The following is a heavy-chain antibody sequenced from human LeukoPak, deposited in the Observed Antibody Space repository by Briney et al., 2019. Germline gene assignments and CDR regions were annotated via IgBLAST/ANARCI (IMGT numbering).Heavy chain of an antibody. CDR3: ARLDGMGHYYDSSGFIDY. V-gene: IGHV5-51*01. CDR1: GYSFTSYW. CDR2: IYPGGSDT. J-gene: IGHJ4*02. Sequence: GESLKISCKGSGYSFTSYWIGWVRQMPGKGLEWMGIIYPGGSDTRYSPSFQGQVTISADKSISTAYLQWSSLKASDTAMYFCARLDGMGHYYDSSGFIDYWGQGTLVTVSS. D-gene: IGHD3-22*01.